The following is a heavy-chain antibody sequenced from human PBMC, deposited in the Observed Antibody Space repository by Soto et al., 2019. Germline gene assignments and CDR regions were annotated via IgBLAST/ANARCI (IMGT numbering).Heavy chain of an antibody. V-gene: IGHV2-5*01. D-gene: IGHD6-13*01. J-gene: IGHJ4*02. CDR3: AHYSSTSSFDY. CDR1: GFSLSTSGMG. CDR2: IYWYDAK. Sequence: QITLKESGPTLVKPTQTFTLACTFSGFSLSTSGMGVGSIRQPPGKALEWLALIYWYDAKRYSPSLKSRLTITKDTAKNQVFLTMTNMDPVDTATYYCAHYSSTSSFDYWGQGTLVTVSS.